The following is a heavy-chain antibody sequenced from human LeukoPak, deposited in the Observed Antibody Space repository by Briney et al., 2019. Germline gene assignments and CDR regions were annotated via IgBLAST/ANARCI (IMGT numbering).Heavy chain of an antibody. CDR1: GGSISSGGYY. Sequence: SETLSLTCTVSGGSISSGGYYWSWIRQHPGKGLEWIGYIYYSGSTYYNPSLKSRVTLSVDTSKNQFSLKLSSVTAADTAVYYCARGTRAAGVDYWGQGTLVTVSS. CDR3: ARGTRAAGVDY. CDR2: IYYSGST. J-gene: IGHJ4*02. D-gene: IGHD6-13*01. V-gene: IGHV4-31*03.